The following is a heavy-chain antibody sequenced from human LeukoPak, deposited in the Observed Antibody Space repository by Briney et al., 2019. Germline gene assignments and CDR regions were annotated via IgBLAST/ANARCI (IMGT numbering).Heavy chain of an antibody. Sequence: RASVKVSCKASGYTFTGYYMHWVRQAPGQGLEWMGWINPNSGGTNYAQKFQGRVTMTRDTSISTAYMELSRLRSDDTAVYYCARAADYGDSICDYWGQGTLVTVSS. J-gene: IGHJ4*02. V-gene: IGHV1-2*02. CDR3: ARAADYGDSICDY. CDR2: INPNSGGT. D-gene: IGHD4-17*01. CDR1: GYTFTGYY.